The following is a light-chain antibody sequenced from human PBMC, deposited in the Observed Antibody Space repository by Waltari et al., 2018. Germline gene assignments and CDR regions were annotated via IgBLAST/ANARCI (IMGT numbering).Light chain of an antibody. CDR1: SSDVGAYNH. V-gene: IGLV2-14*03. CDR3: TSYTSSSTWV. Sequence: QSALTQPASVSGFPGQSITISCTGASSDVGAYNHVSWYQQHPGKAPKLMIYGVANRPSGVSNRASGSKSGNTASLTISGLQAEDEADYYCTSYTSSSTWVFGGGTKLTVL. CDR2: GVA. J-gene: IGLJ3*02.